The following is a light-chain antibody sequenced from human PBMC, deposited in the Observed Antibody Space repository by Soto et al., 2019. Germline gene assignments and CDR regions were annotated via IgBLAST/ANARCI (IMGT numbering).Light chain of an antibody. CDR3: QQYNNWPQ. Sequence: EIVMTQSPATLSVSPGERATLSCRASQSVSSNLAWYQQKPGQAPRLLIYGASTRATGIPARFSGSGSGTEFTLTISGLQSEDLAVCCCQQYNNWPQFGQGTKEEIK. CDR2: GAS. J-gene: IGKJ1*01. CDR1: QSVSSN. V-gene: IGKV3-15*01.